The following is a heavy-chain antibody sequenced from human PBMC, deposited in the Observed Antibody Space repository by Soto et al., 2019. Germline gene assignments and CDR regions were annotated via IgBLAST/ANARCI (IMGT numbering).Heavy chain of an antibody. CDR2: ISSSGSTI. CDR3: ARVGATNDAFDI. D-gene: IGHD1-26*01. Sequence: PGGSLRLSCAASGFTFSSYEMNWVRQAPGKGLEWVSYISSSGSTIYYADSVKGRFTISRDNAKNSLYPQMNSLRAEDTAGYYCARVGATNDAFDIRGQGTMVTVSS. CDR1: GFTFSSYE. V-gene: IGHV3-48*03. J-gene: IGHJ3*02.